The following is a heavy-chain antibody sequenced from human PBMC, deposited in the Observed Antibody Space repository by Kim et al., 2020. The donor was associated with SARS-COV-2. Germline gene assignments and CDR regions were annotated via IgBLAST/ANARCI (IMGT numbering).Heavy chain of an antibody. CDR1: GFTFDDYA. CDR2: ISWNSGSI. J-gene: IGHJ5*02. CDR3: AKDNWERRKLRYFDWLPNNWFDP. V-gene: IGHV3-9*01. D-gene: IGHD3-9*01. Sequence: GGSLRLSCAASGFTFDDYAMHWVRQAPGKGLEWVSGISWNSGSIGYADSVKGRFTISRDNAKNSLYLQMNSLRAEDTALYYCAKDNWERRKLRYFDWLPNNWFDPWGQGTLVTVSS.